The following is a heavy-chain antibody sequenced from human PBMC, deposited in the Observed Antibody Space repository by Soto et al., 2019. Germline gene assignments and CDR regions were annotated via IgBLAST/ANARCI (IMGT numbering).Heavy chain of an antibody. J-gene: IGHJ4*02. CDR3: AKEFTDIVVVPAAHDY. V-gene: IGHV3-30*18. D-gene: IGHD2-2*01. CDR2: ISYDGSNK. Sequence: GGSLRRSCAASGFTFSSYGMHWVLQAPGKGLEWVAVISYDGSNKYSADSVKCRFTISRDNSKNTLYLQMNSLRAEDTAVYYCAKEFTDIVVVPAAHDYWGQGTLVTVSS. CDR1: GFTFSSYG.